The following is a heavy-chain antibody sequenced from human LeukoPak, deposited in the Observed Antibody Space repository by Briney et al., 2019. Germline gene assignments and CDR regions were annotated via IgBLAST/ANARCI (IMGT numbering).Heavy chain of an antibody. D-gene: IGHD3-10*02. CDR3: VRDRYYVPDY. CDR2: ISGTGYTI. CDR1: GFSFSNYV. V-gene: IGHV3-23*01. J-gene: IGHJ4*02. Sequence: GGSLRLSCAASGFSFSNYVISWVRQAPGKGLEWVSGISGTGYTISYADSVKGRFTISRDNSKNTLYLQMNSLRAEDTAVYYCVRDRYYVPDYWGQGTLVTVSS.